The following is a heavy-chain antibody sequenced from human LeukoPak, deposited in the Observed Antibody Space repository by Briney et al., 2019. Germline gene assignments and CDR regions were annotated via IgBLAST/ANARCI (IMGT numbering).Heavy chain of an antibody. CDR1: GYSISSGYY. J-gene: IGHJ3*02. CDR3: ARDGSRSNYYDSSGPFFDI. Sequence: SETLSLTCTVSGYSISSGYYWGWIRQPPGKGLEWIGSIYHSGSTNYNPSLKSRVTISVDTSKNQFSLKLSSVAAADTAVYYCARDGSRSNYYDSSGPFFDIWGQGTMVTVSS. V-gene: IGHV4-38-2*02. D-gene: IGHD3-22*01. CDR2: IYHSGST.